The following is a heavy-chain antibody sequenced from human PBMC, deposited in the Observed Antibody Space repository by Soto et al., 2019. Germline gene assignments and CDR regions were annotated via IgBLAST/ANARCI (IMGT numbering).Heavy chain of an antibody. CDR3: ARVYYYYYGMDV. CDR2: ISSSSDTI. CDR1: GFTFSDYY. Sequence: QVHLVESGGGLVKPGGSLRLSCAASGFTFSDYYMSWIRQAPGKGLEWVSYISSSSDTIYYADSVKGRFTISRDNAKNSLYLQMNGLRAEDTAVYYCARVYYYYYGMDVWGQGITVTVSS. J-gene: IGHJ6*02. V-gene: IGHV3-11*01.